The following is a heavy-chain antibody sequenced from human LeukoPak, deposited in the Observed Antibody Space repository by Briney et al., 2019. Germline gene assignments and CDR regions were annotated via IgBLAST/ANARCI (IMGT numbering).Heavy chain of an antibody. CDR3: AREYSSGWKNWFDP. CDR2: ISYDGSEK. CDR1: GFTFSTYA. Sequence: GGSLRLSCAASGFTFSTYAMHWVRQAPGKGLEWVGVISYDGSEKYYADSVRGRFTISRDNYKNTLYLQMSSLRSDDMAVYYCAREYSSGWKNWFDPWGQGTLVTVSS. V-gene: IGHV3-30*04. D-gene: IGHD6-19*01. J-gene: IGHJ5*02.